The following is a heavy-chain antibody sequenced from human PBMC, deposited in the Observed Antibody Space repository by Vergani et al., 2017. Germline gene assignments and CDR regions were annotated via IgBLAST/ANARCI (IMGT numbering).Heavy chain of an antibody. CDR3: ARVAVACTVNYYYYYMDV. Sequence: QVQLVQSGAEVKKPGSSVKVSCKASGGTFSSYAISWVRQAPGQGLEWMGGIIPIFGTANYAQKFQGRVTMTADESPSTAYMELSSLRSEDTAVSYCARVAVACTVNYYYYYMDVWGRGTTVTVSS. CDR1: GGTFSSYA. V-gene: IGHV1-69*01. CDR2: IIPIFGTA. D-gene: IGHD6-19*01. J-gene: IGHJ6*03.